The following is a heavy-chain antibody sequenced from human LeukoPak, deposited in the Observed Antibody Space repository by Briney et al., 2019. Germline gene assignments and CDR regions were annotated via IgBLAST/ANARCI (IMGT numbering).Heavy chain of an antibody. D-gene: IGHD2-15*01. CDR1: GQSVSESY. CDR2: INHNHGS. Sequence: PSETLSLTCPVSGQSVSESYSTWMRQPPGKGLEWIGEINHNHGSKYNPSRNSRATISLYTSKNQFSLSLHSVTAADSAVYYCAREDYYFDSWGQGTLVAVSS. V-gene: IGHV4-34*01. CDR3: AREDYYFDS. J-gene: IGHJ4*02.